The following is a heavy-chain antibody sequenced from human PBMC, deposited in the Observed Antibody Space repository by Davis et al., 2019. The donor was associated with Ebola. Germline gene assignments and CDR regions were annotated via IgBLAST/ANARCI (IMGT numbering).Heavy chain of an antibody. J-gene: IGHJ6*04. Sequence: ASVKVSCKASGNTFTSYGITWVRQAPGQGLEWMGWINPHNGNTNYAQNVQGRVTMTTDTSTSTAYMEVGSLRSDDTAVYYCARDRRFVVVTALYYYYYGMDVWGKGTTVTVSS. V-gene: IGHV1-18*04. CDR3: ARDRRFVVVTALYYYYYGMDV. CDR2: INPHNGNT. CDR1: GNTFTSYG. D-gene: IGHD2-21*02.